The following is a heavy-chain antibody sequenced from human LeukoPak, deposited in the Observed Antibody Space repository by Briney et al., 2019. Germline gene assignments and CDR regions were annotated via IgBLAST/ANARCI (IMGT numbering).Heavy chain of an antibody. J-gene: IGHJ4*02. CDR2: INHSGST. D-gene: IGHD4-17*01. V-gene: IGHV4-34*01. CDR3: ARALNDYGDSPTDY. Sequence: SETLSLTCAVYGGSSSGYYWSWIRQPPGKGLEWIGEINHSGSTNYNPSLKSRVTISVDTSKNQFSLKLSSVTAADTAVYYCARALNDYGDSPTDYWGQGTLVTVSS. CDR1: GGSSSGYY.